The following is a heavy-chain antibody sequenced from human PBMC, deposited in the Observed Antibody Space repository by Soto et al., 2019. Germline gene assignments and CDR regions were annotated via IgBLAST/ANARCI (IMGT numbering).Heavy chain of an antibody. CDR3: ARSRSYHVEDFQK. J-gene: IGHJ1*01. V-gene: IGHV4-31*03. Sequence: PSETLSLTCSVSGDSISTEGYYWSWIRQHPGKGLEWIGYIYYSGLTSYNPSLKSRVTISRATSKNQFYLKLSSVTAADTAVYYCARSRSYHVEDFQKWGQGTLVTVSS. CDR2: IYYSGLT. D-gene: IGHD1-26*01. CDR1: GDSISTEGYY.